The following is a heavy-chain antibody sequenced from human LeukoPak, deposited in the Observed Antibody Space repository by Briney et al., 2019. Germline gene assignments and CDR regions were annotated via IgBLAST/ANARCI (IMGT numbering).Heavy chain of an antibody. J-gene: IGHJ4*02. CDR1: GFTVSSNY. Sequence: PGGSLRLSCAASGFTVSSNYMSWVRQAPGKGLEWVSVIYSGGSTYYADSVKGRFTISRDNSKNTLYLQMNSLRAEDTAVYYCARDDLYDGDSFASFDYWGQGALVTVSS. CDR3: ARDDLYDGDSFASFDY. CDR2: IYSGGST. D-gene: IGHD2-21*02. V-gene: IGHV3-53*01.